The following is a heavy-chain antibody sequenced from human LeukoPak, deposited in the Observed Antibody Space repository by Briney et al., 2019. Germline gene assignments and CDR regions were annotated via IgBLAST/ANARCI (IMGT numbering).Heavy chain of an antibody. D-gene: IGHD3-22*01. Sequence: SETLSLTCTVSGGSITDYYWSWIRQPPGKGLEWIGYIHYRGSTKYNPYLKSRVTISIDTSKNQFSLKLSSVTAADTALYYCARGTGAYYYLWGQGTVVTVSS. CDR2: IHYRGST. CDR3: ARGTGAYYYL. J-gene: IGHJ3*01. V-gene: IGHV4-59*01. CDR1: GGSITDYY.